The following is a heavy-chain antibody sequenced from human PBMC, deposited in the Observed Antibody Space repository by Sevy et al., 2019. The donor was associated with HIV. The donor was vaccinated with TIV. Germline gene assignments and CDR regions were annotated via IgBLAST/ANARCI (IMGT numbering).Heavy chain of an antibody. CDR3: ARHQPDGLSTIFFDY. CDR2: FYDSGST. J-gene: IGHJ4*02. D-gene: IGHD3-3*01. Sequence: SETLSLTCAVSGYSISSGYYWGWIRQPPGKGLEWIGSFYDSGSTYYNPSLKSRVTISVDTSKNQFSLKLSSVTAADTAVYYCARHQPDGLSTIFFDYWGQGTLVTVSS. CDR1: GYSISSGYY. V-gene: IGHV4-38-2*01.